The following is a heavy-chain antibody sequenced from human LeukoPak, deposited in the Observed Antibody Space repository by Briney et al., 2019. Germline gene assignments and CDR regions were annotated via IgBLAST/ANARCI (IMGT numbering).Heavy chain of an antibody. CDR1: GFTFTSYG. CDR2: LSASNGNR. J-gene: IGHJ6*02. D-gene: IGHD6-19*01. V-gene: IGHV1-18*01. Sequence: SVKVSCKVSGFTFTSYGVSSVREAPRQGLEAMGWLSASNGNRNYAPKLQARVTLPTDTSTSTAYMELRSLRSDDTAVYYCARNLHSSGWSHYYRMDVWGQGTTVTVSS. CDR3: ARNLHSSGWSHYYRMDV.